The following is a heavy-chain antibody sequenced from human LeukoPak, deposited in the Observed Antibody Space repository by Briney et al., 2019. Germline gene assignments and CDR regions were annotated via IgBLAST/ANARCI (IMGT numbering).Heavy chain of an antibody. Sequence: LETLSLTCAVYGGAFSGYYWSWVRQPPGKGLEWIGEINHSGSPNYNPSLKSRVTISVDTSKNQFSLRLSSVTAADTAVYYCARGSDGSGNSYRNWFDPWGQGALVTVSS. J-gene: IGHJ5*02. D-gene: IGHD3-10*01. CDR2: INHSGSP. V-gene: IGHV4-34*01. CDR3: ARGSDGSGNSYRNWFDP. CDR1: GGAFSGYY.